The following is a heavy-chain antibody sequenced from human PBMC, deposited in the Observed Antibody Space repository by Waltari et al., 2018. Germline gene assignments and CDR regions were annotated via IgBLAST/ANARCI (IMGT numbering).Heavy chain of an antibody. CDR3: AHSTVGIAVADNFDY. Sequence: QVQLVQSGAEVKKPGSSVKVSCKASGGTFSSYAISWVRQAPGQGLEWGGGIIPNFGTANYAPKFQGRVTITADESTSTADMELSSLRAEDTAIYYCAHSTVGIAVADNFDYWGQGTLVTVSS. CDR2: IIPNFGTA. D-gene: IGHD6-19*01. CDR1: GGTFSSYA. V-gene: IGHV1-69*13. J-gene: IGHJ4*02.